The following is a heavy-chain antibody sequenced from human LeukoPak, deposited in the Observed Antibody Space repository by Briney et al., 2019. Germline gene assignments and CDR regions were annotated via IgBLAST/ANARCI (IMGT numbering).Heavy chain of an antibody. Sequence: PSETLSLTCSVSGASVGSAGYHWSWIRQPPGGGLEWVGYVYYVSSTNYNPSLKSRVSVSIDTSKNQFSLKLSSVTAADTAVYYCARWSGYALDWGQGTLVTVSS. CDR2: VYYVSST. D-gene: IGHD2-2*01. CDR1: GASVGSAGYH. V-gene: IGHV4-61*08. CDR3: ARWSGYALD. J-gene: IGHJ4*02.